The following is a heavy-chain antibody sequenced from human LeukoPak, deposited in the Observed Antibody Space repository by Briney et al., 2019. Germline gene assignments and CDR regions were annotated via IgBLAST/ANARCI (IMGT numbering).Heavy chain of an antibody. Sequence: SETLSLTCAVYGVSFSDYYWSWIRQPPGKGLEWIGEINHSGSTNYNPSLKSRVTISVDTSKNQLSLKLSSVTAADTAVYYCARVVDPGGYYYFYYMDVWGKGTTVTVSS. V-gene: IGHV4-34*01. CDR1: GVSFSDYY. J-gene: IGHJ6*03. CDR2: INHSGST. CDR3: ARVVDPGGYYYFYYMDV. D-gene: IGHD3-16*01.